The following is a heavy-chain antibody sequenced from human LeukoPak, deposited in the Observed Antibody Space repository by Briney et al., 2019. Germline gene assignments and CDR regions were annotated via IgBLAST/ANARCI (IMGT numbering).Heavy chain of an antibody. CDR3: AYIQPPNYSFLTGYYLKWFDP. D-gene: IGHD3-9*01. CDR2: IYWDDDK. CDR1: GFSLNTSGVG. V-gene: IGHV2-5*02. Sequence: ESGPTLVNPTQTLTLTCSFSGFSLNTSGVGVGWIRQPPGKALEWLALIYWDDDKRYIPSLESRLTITKDTSKNQVVLTLTNVDPADIATYYCAYIQPPNYSFLTGYYLKWFDPWGQGTLVTVSS. J-gene: IGHJ5*02.